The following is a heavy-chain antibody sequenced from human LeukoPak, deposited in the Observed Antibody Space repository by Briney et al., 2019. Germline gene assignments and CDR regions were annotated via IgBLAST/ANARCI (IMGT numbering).Heavy chain of an antibody. CDR3: AREEYSSSLFYFDY. CDR2: IYHSGST. J-gene: IGHJ4*02. Sequence: SETLSLTCAVSGYSLSSGYYWGWIRQPPGKGLEWIGSIYHSGSTYYNPSLKSRVTISVDTSKNQFSLKLSSVTAADTAVYYCAREEYSSSLFYFDYWGQGTLVTVSS. V-gene: IGHV4-38-2*02. CDR1: GYSLSSGYY. D-gene: IGHD6-6*01.